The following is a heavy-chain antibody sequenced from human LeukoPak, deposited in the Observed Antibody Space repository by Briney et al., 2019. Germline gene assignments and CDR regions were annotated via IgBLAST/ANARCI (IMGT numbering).Heavy chain of an antibody. J-gene: IGHJ4*02. CDR3: ARVYCSGGACNRYFFDF. CDR2: ITNSGNSK. Sequence: GGSLRLSCAASEFTFSSYSMNWVRQAPGKGLEWVSYITNSGNSKSYADSVKGRFTISRDNADNSLFLQMDSLRAEDTAVYYCARVYCSGGACNRYFFDFWGQGTLVTVSS. V-gene: IGHV3-48*04. D-gene: IGHD2-15*01. CDR1: EFTFSSYS.